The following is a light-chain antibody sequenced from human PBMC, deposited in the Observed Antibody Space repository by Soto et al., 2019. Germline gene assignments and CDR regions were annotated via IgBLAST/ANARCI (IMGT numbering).Light chain of an antibody. CDR3: QQYNNWPRT. V-gene: IGKV3-15*01. CDR2: GAS. Sequence: DIVLTQSPATLSVSLGERATLSCRASQSVSSNLAWYQQKPGQAPSLLIYGASTRATGIPARFSGSGSGTEFTLTISSLQSEDFAVYYCQQYNNWPRTFGQGTKVEIK. J-gene: IGKJ1*01. CDR1: QSVSSN.